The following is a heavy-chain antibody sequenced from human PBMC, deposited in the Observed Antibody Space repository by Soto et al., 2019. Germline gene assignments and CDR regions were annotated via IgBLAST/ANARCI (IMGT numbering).Heavy chain of an antibody. CDR2: IHYTGFT. Sequence: SETLSLTCSFSGDSVTSHYLTWIRQSPEKGLEWIGDIHYTGFTHYNPSLKSRVTISVDTSKNQFSLKLSSVTAADTAVYYCAGGTVTHSYVYYMDVWGKGTTVTVSS. V-gene: IGHV4-59*02. CDR3: AGGTVTHSYVYYMDV. D-gene: IGHD4-17*01. CDR1: GDSVTSHY. J-gene: IGHJ6*03.